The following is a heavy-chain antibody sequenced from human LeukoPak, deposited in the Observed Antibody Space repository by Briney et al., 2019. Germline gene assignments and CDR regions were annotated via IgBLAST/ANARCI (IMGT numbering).Heavy chain of an antibody. CDR2: IYSGGST. J-gene: IGHJ4*02. V-gene: IGHV3-53*01. D-gene: IGHD4-17*01. CDR3: VRGDYGDYTLFDY. CDR1: GFTVSSNY. Sequence: PGGSLRLSCAASGFTVSSNYMSWVRQAPGKGLEWVSVIYSGGSTYYADSVKGRFTISRDDSKNTLYLQMNSLRAEYTAVYYCVRGDYGDYTLFDYWGQGTLVTVSS.